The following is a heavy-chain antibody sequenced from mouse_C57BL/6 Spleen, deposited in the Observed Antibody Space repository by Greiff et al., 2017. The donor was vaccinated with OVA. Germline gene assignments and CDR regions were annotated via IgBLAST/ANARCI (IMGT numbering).Heavy chain of an antibody. CDR3: ARQKIYYDPFAY. V-gene: IGHV5-6*02. CDR2: ISSGGSYT. J-gene: IGHJ3*01. D-gene: IGHD2-4*01. Sequence: EVMLVESGGDLVKPGGSLKLSCAASGFTFSSYGMSWVRQTPDKRLEWVATISSGGSYTYYPDSVKGRFTISIDNAKNTLYLQMSSLKSEDTAMYYCARQKIYYDPFAYWGQGTLVTVSA. CDR1: GFTFSSYG.